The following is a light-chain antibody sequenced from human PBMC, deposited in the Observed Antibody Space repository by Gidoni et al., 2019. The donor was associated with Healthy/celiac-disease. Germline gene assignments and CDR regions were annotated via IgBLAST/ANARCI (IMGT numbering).Light chain of an antibody. Sequence: ESGLTQYPGTLSLSPGERATLSCRASQSVSSSYLAWYQQKPGQAPRLLIYGASIRATGIPDRFSGRGSGTDFTLPISRLEPEDFAVYYCQQYGSSPLTFGQGTKVEI. CDR3: QQYGSSPLT. J-gene: IGKJ1*01. CDR1: QSVSSSY. CDR2: GAS. V-gene: IGKV3-20*01.